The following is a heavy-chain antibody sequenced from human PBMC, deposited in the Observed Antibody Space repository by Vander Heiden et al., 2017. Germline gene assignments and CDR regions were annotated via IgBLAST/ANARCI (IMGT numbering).Heavy chain of an antibody. D-gene: IGHD1-26*01. CDR1: GSSISSGYY. CDR3: ARVSNRVKGGKWELPTDNWFDP. CDR2: IYHRGST. J-gene: IGHJ5*02. V-gene: IGHV4-38-2*01. Sequence: QVQLQESRPGLVKPSETLSLTCAVSGSSISSGYYWRWTRQPPGKGLEWIGSIYHRGSTYYNPSLKSRVTISVDTSKNQFSLKLSSVTAADTAVYYCARVSNRVKGGKWELPTDNWFDPWGQGTLVTVSS.